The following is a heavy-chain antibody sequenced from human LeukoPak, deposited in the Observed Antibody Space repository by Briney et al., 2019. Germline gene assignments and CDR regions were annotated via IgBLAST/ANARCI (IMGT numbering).Heavy chain of an antibody. CDR2: ISGSGGST. J-gene: IGHJ4*02. D-gene: IGHD3-22*01. CDR1: GFTFSSYA. Sequence: GGSLRLSCAASGFTFSSYAMSWVRQAPGKGLEWVSAISGSGGSTYYADSVKGRFTISRDNSKNTLYLQMNSLRAEDTAVYYCAPVVIGFGDLDYWGQGTLVTVSS. CDR3: APVVIGFGDLDY. V-gene: IGHV3-23*01.